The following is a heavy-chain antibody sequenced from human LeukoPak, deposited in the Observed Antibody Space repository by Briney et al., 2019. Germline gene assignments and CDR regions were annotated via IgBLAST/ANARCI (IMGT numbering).Heavy chain of an antibody. J-gene: IGHJ4*02. CDR2: ISGSGGTT. V-gene: IGHV3-23*01. D-gene: IGHD2-21*02. Sequence: PGGSLRLPCVASGFTFSSHAMSWVRQAPGKGLEWVSVISGSGGTTYYADSVKGRFTISRDNSKNSLYLQINSLRAEDTAVYYCARVKYCGVDCYSGFDYWGQGTLVTVSS. CDR1: GFTFSSHA. CDR3: ARVKYCGVDCYSGFDY.